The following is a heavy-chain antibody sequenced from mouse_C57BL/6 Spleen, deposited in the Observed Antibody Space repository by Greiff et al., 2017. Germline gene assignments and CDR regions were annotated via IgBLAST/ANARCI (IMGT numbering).Heavy chain of an antibody. CDR2: IDPSDSYT. CDR1: GYTFTSYW. J-gene: IGHJ3*01. Sequence: QVQLQQPGAELVRPGTSVKLSCKASGYTFTSYWMHWVKQRPGQGLEWIGVIDPSDSYTNYNQKFKGKATLTVDTSSSTAYMQLSRLTAEDSAVYYCARTYYSNPLAYWGQGTLVTVSA. D-gene: IGHD2-5*01. CDR3: ARTYYSNPLAY. V-gene: IGHV1-59*01.